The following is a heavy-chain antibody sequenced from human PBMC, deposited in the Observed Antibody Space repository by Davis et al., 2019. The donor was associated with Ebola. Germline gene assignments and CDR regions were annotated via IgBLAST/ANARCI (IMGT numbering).Heavy chain of an antibody. CDR3: AKDTSNVWFDV. CDR1: GFISSSYV. J-gene: IGHJ3*01. V-gene: IGHV3-23*01. CDR2: LGLSSDT. Sequence: GGSLRLSCAASGFISSSYVMSWVRRAPGKGREWVSTLGLSSDTYYADSVKGRFTISRDNSKNTLYLQMNSLRVEYTAIYYCAKDTSNVWFDVWGPGTMVTVSS. D-gene: IGHD6-19*01.